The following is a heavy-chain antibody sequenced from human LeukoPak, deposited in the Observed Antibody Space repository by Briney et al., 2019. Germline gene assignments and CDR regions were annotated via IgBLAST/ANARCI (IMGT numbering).Heavy chain of an antibody. CDR1: GFTFSSYW. CDR3: ARARGGYDLDYYFDY. D-gene: IGHD5-12*01. Sequence: GGSLRLSCAASGFTFSSYWMSWVRQAPGKGLEWVANIKQDGSEKYYVDSVKGRFTISRDNSKNTLYLQMGSLRAEDMAVYYCARARGGYDLDYYFDYWGQGTLVTVSS. V-gene: IGHV3-7*04. CDR2: IKQDGSEK. J-gene: IGHJ4*02.